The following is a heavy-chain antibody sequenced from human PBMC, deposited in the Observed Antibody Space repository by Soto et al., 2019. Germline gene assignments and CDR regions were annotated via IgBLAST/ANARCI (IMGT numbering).Heavy chain of an antibody. CDR3: TTSNYYESGGYPQAPLAY. V-gene: IGHV3-15*07. D-gene: IGHD3-10*01. Sequence: EVHLVESGGGLVKPGGSLILSCAASGFTFTNAWMIWVRQPLGKGLELVGRIRSNTDGGTTDYAAPLKVRFTISIDDSHNMLFLEINGLTSEDTAVYYCTTSNYYESGGYPQAPLAYWGQGTLVTVSS. CDR2: IRSNTDGGTT. CDR1: GFTFTNAW. J-gene: IGHJ4*02.